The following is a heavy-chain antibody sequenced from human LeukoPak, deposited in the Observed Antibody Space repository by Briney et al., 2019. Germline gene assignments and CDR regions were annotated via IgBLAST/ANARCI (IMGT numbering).Heavy chain of an antibody. J-gene: IGHJ3*02. D-gene: IGHD3-3*01. CDR1: GYTFTGYY. CDR2: INPNSGGT. Sequence: GASVKVSRKASGYTFTGYYMHWVRQAPGQGLEWMGWINPNSGGTNYAQKFQGRVTMTRDTSISTAYMELSRLRSDDTAVYYCASGGYDFWSGYSDAFDIWGQGTMVTVSS. CDR3: ASGGYDFWSGYSDAFDI. V-gene: IGHV1-2*02.